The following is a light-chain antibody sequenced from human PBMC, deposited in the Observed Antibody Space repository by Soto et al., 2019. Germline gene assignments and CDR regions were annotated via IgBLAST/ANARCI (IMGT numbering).Light chain of an antibody. CDR1: RSDVGGYNF. V-gene: IGLV2-23*01. CDR2: ETN. Sequence: QSALTQPASVSGSPGQSITISCTGTRSDVGGYNFVSWYQQHPGKAPKLMIFETNKRPSGVSNRFSGSKSANTASLTVSGLQAEDEADYYCGSYAGSDTMVFGRGTKLTVL. J-gene: IGLJ2*01. CDR3: GSYAGSDTMV.